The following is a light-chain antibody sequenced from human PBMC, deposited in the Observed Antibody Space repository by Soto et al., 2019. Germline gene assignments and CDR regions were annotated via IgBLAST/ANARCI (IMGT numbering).Light chain of an antibody. V-gene: IGKV1-39*01. CDR1: QSISTY. CDR3: QQYNSYSWT. Sequence: DIQMTQSPSSLSASVGDRVTITCRASQSISTYLNWYQQTPGKAPKLLIYAASSLQRGVPSRFSGSGSGTGFTLTISSLQPEDFATYYCQQYNSYSWTFGQGTKVDIK. CDR2: AAS. J-gene: IGKJ1*01.